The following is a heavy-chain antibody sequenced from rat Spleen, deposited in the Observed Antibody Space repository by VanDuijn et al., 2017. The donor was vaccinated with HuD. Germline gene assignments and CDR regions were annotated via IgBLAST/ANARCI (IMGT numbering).Heavy chain of an antibody. CDR3: TSSPA. CDR1: GFSLTSNG. J-gene: IGHJ3*01. V-gene: IGHV2S12*01. CDR2: ISSGGST. Sequence: QVQLKESGPGLVQPSQTLSLTCTVSGFSLTSNGVSWVRQPPGKGLEWIAAISSGGSTYYNSALKSRLSISRDTSKSQVFLKMNSLQTEDTAIYFCTSSPAWGQGTLVTVSS.